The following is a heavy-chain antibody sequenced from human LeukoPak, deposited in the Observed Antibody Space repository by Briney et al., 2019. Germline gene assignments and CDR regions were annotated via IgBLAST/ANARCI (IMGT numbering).Heavy chain of an antibody. CDR2: IWYDGSNK. D-gene: IGHD5-18*01. CDR1: GFTFSSYG. V-gene: IGHV3-33*01. J-gene: IGHJ4*02. CDR3: ARDGSGDSYGQPFDY. Sequence: LRLSCAASGFTFSSYGMHWVRQAPGKGLEWVAVIWYDGSNKYYADSVKGRFTISRDNSKNTLYLQMNSLRAEDTAVYYCARDGSGDSYGQPFDYWGQGTLVTVSS.